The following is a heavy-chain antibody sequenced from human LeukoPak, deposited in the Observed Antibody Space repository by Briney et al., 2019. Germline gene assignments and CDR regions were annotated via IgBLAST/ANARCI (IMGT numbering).Heavy chain of an antibody. Sequence: PGGSLRLSCVASGFTFSSYWMTWVRQAPGKGLEWVANIKRDGSEKYYMDSVKGRFTIPRDNAKNSLYLQMNSLRAEDTAVYYCARPPHIAAAGQDWGQGTLVTVSS. CDR1: GFTFSSYW. V-gene: IGHV3-7*01. CDR3: ARPPHIAAAGQD. CDR2: IKRDGSEK. D-gene: IGHD6-13*01. J-gene: IGHJ4*02.